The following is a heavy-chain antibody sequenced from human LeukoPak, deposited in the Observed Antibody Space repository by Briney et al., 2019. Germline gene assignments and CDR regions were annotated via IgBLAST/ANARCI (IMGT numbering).Heavy chain of an antibody. CDR3: AGGGATSFDY. Sequence: GGSLRLSCAASGFTFSSYSMNWVRQAPGKGLEWVSYISFSNSTLYYADSVRGQFTISRDNAKNSLSLQMNSLRAEDTAVYYCAGGGATSFDYWGQGILATVSS. V-gene: IGHV3-48*04. J-gene: IGHJ4*02. CDR1: GFTFSSYS. D-gene: IGHD5-12*01. CDR2: ISFSNSTL.